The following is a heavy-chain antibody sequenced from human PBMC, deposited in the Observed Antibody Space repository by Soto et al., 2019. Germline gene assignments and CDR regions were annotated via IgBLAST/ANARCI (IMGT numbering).Heavy chain of an antibody. V-gene: IGHV3-30*18. CDR1: GFTFSSYG. D-gene: IGHD3-10*01. Sequence: HPGGSLRLSCAASGFTFSSYGMHWVRQAPGKGLEWVAVISYDGSNKYYADSVKGRFTISRDNSKNTLYLQMNSLRAEDTSVYYCAKAPPRGRGAFDIWGQGTMVTVSS. J-gene: IGHJ3*02. CDR2: ISYDGSNK. CDR3: AKAPPRGRGAFDI.